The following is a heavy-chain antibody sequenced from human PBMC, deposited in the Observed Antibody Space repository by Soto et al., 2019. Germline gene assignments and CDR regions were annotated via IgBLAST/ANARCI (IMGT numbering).Heavy chain of an antibody. J-gene: IGHJ1*01. V-gene: IGHV1-69*13. D-gene: IGHD6-13*01. CDR2: IIPIFGTA. Sequence: ASVKVSCKASGGTFSSYAISWVRQAPGQGLEWMGGIIPIFGTANYAQKFQGRVTITADESTSTAYMELSSLRSEDTAVYYCARDPIAAAGTARKYFQHWGQGTLVTVSS. CDR3: ARDPIAAAGTARKYFQH. CDR1: GGTFSSYA.